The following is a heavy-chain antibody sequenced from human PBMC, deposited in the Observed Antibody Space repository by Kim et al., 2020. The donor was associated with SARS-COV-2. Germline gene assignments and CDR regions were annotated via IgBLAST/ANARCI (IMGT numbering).Heavy chain of an antibody. CDR2: IVVGSGNT. CDR1: GFTFTSSA. D-gene: IGHD2-15*01. CDR3: AADLDLVVGMDV. V-gene: IGHV1-58*01. J-gene: IGHJ6*02. Sequence: SVKVSCKASGFTFTSSAVQWVRQARGQRLEWIGWIVVGSGNTNYAQKFQERVTITRDMSTSTAYMELSSLRSEDTAVYYCAADLDLVVGMDVWGQGTTVTVSS.